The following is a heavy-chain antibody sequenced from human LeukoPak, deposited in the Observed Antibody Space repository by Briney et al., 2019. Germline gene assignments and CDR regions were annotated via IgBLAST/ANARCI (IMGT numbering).Heavy chain of an antibody. CDR3: AGLVGRYSSGLYYYYFDY. CDR1: GDSINSLDL. V-gene: IGHV4-4*02. CDR2: MYRSGTT. J-gene: IGHJ4*02. D-gene: IGHD3-22*01. Sequence: PSGTLSLTCTVSGDSINSLDLWSWVRQPPWKGLEWIAEMYRSGTTHSNPSVKSRVTISIDKSKNQFFLNLSSVTAADTAVYYCAGLVGRYSSGLYYYYFDYWGQGTLVTVSS.